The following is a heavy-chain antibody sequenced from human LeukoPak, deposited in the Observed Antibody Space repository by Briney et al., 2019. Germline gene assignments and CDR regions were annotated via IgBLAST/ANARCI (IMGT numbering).Heavy chain of an antibody. CDR3: AREGNDYYYDQ. CDR2: INTDETST. Sequence: GGSLRLSCAASGFTFSSYWMHWVRQAPGKGLVWVSRINTDETSTYYADSVKGRFTISRDNAKNSLYLQVASLRGDDTATYYCAREGNDYYYDQWGQGTLVTVSP. V-gene: IGHV3-74*01. CDR1: GFTFSSYW. J-gene: IGHJ4*02. D-gene: IGHD3-16*01.